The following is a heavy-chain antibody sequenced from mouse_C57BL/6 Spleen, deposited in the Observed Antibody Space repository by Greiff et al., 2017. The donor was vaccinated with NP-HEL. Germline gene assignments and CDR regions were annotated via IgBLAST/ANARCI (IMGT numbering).Heavy chain of an antibody. CDR3: ASYGSSLYWYFDV. CDR1: GFTFSSYG. V-gene: IGHV5-6*02. CDR2: ISSGGSYT. D-gene: IGHD1-1*01. Sequence: DVMLVESGGDLVKPGGSLKLSCAASGFTFSSYGMSWVRQTPDKRLEWVATISSGGSYTYYPDSVKGRFTISRDNAKNTLYLQMSSLKSEDTAMYYCASYGSSLYWYFDVWGTGTTVTVSS. J-gene: IGHJ1*03.